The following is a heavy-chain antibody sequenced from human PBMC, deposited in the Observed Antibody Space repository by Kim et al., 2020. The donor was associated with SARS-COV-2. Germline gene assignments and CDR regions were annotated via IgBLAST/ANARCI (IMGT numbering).Heavy chain of an antibody. CDR1: GFTFSSYA. J-gene: IGHJ6*03. CDR3: ARGRGNYYYYMDV. V-gene: IGHV3-64*01. Sequence: GSLRLSCAASGFTFSSYAMHWVRQAPGKGLEYVSAISSNGGSTYYANSVKGRFTISRDNSKNTLYLQMGSLRAEDMAVYYCARGRGNYYYYMDVWGKGTTVTVSS. CDR2: ISSNGGST. D-gene: IGHD3-10*01.